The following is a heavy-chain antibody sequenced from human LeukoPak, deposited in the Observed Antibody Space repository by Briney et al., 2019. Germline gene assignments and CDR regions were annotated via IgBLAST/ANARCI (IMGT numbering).Heavy chain of an antibody. D-gene: IGHD4-23*01. CDR1: GYSSTNYW. CDR3: ARRMGTPDDFDY. CDR2: IYPADSDT. J-gene: IGHJ4*02. Sequence: GESLKISWKGSGYSSTNYWIGWVRQMPGKGLEWVGIIYPADSDTRYSPSFQGQVTISADKSISTAYLQWSSLKASDTAMYYCARRMGTPDDFDYWGQGTLVTVSS. V-gene: IGHV5-51*01.